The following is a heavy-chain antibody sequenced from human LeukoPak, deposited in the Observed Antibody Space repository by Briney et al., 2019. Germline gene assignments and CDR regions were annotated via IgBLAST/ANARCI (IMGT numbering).Heavy chain of an antibody. J-gene: IGHJ4*02. V-gene: IGHV1-8*03. CDR2: MNPNSGNT. Sequence: GASVKVSCKASGYTFSNYDINWVRQATRQGLEWMGWMNPNSGNTGYAQKFQGRVTITRNTSISTAYMELSSLRSEDTAVYYCARDKSGNSGWYSYFDYWGQGTLVTVSS. D-gene: IGHD6-19*01. CDR3: ARDKSGNSGWYSYFDY. CDR1: GYTFSNYD.